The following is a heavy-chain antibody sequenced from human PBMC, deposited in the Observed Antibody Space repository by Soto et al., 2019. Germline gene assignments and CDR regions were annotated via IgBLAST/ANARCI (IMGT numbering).Heavy chain of an antibody. V-gene: IGHV3-48*02. Sequence: LRLSCAASGFTFSGYNMNWVRQAPRKGLEWVSYSSTNSTKYYADSVKGRFTISRDNPKNSLYLQMNSLRDEDTAVYYCARDLVYSVSLSYYLFDPLGQGTLFTVSS. CDR1: GFTFSGYN. J-gene: IGHJ5*02. CDR2: SSTNSTK. CDR3: ARDLVYSVSLSYYLFDP. D-gene: IGHD3-10*01.